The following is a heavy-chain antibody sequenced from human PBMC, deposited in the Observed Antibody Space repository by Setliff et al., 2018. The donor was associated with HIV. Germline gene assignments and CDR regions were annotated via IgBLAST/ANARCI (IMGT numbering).Heavy chain of an antibody. CDR1: GFTFSKTW. CDR3: ARNSYFCDS. CDR2: ITGDGSTT. V-gene: IGHV3-74*01. J-gene: IGHJ4*02. Sequence: GESLKISCVASGFTFSKTWMHWVRQAPGKGLVWVSRITGDGSTTVYADSVKVRFTISRDNAKNTLYLQMNSLGAEDTAVYYCARNSYFCDSWGQGTLVTVSS. D-gene: IGHD2-15*01.